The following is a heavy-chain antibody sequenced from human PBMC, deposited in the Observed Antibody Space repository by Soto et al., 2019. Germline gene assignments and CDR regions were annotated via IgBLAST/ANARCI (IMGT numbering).Heavy chain of an antibody. V-gene: IGHV1-3*01. Sequence: GASVKVSCKTSGYNLTSYYMHWVRQAPGQRLEWMGWINAGNGNTKYSQKFQGRVTITRDMSTSTAYMELSSLRSEDTAVYYCANRPATYSYGYYLDYWGQGTLVTVSS. D-gene: IGHD5-18*01. CDR2: INAGNGNT. CDR1: GYNLTSYY. CDR3: ANRPATYSYGYYLDY. J-gene: IGHJ4*02.